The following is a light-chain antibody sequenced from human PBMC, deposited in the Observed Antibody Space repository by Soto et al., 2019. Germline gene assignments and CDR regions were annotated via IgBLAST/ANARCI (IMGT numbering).Light chain of an antibody. CDR2: AAS. V-gene: IGKV1-5*01. CDR3: KHYNSYSEA. CDR1: QSISSW. J-gene: IGKJ1*01. Sequence: DIQLTQSPSVLSASVGDTVTITCRASQSISSWLAWYQQKPGKAPKLLIYAASSLQSGVPSRFSGSGSGTEFTLTISSLQPDDFATYYCKHYNSYSEAFGQGTKVDIK.